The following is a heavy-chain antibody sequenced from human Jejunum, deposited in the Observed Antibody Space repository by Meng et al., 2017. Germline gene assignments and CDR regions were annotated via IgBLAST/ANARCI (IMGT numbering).Heavy chain of an antibody. V-gene: IGHV3-33*01. CDR3: ARYRSGSSDY. CDR1: GFTFRNNG. D-gene: IGHD3-10*01. Sequence: VEAVGGVVHPGTSLRFSLPASGFTFRNNGMHWVRQAPGKGLEWVAVIWYDGSKTYYADSVKGRFSISRDNSKNTLYLQMNSLRAEDTAVYYCARYRSGSSDYWGPGTLVTVSS. CDR2: IWYDGSKT. J-gene: IGHJ4*02.